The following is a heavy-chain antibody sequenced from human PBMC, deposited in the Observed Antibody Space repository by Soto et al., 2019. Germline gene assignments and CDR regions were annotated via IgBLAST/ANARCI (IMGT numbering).Heavy chain of an antibody. V-gene: IGHV3-23*01. J-gene: IGHJ4*02. Sequence: GESLKISCAASGFTFSSYAMNWVRQAPGKGLEWVSVISGSGGSTYYADSVKGRFTISRDNSKNTLYLQMNSLRAEDTAVYYCARRSSGWYFDYWGQGTLVTVSS. CDR3: ARRSSGWYFDY. CDR2: ISGSGGST. CDR1: GFTFSSYA. D-gene: IGHD6-19*01.